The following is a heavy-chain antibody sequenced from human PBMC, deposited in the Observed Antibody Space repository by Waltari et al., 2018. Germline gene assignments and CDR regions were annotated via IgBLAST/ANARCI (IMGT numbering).Heavy chain of an antibody. CDR3: AEEGNTTAGLFDS. Sequence: QVQLRESGPGLVRSSETLSLTCTVSGPSANNDFYWAWIRQSPGGGLEWIASIYHTGSSHYNSSLKSRVSISTDMSTKQFFLTLTHLTAADTAVYYCAEEGNTTAGLFDSWGQGTLVTVSS. D-gene: IGHD6-25*01. CDR1: GPSANNDFY. CDR2: IYHTGSS. J-gene: IGHJ4*02. V-gene: IGHV4-38-2*02.